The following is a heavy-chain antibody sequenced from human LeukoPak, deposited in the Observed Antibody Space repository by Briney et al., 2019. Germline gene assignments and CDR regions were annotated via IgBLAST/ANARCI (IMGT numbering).Heavy chain of an antibody. Sequence: PGGSLRLSCAASGFIFSSYAMSWVRQAPGKGLGWVSAISGSGINTYYADSVRGRFTISRDNSKNTLFLQMNSLRAEDTAVYYCAKDHPGYDRPIDYWGQGTLVTVSS. V-gene: IGHV3-23*01. CDR2: ISGSGINT. CDR3: AKDHPGYDRPIDY. D-gene: IGHD5-12*01. J-gene: IGHJ4*02. CDR1: GFIFSSYA.